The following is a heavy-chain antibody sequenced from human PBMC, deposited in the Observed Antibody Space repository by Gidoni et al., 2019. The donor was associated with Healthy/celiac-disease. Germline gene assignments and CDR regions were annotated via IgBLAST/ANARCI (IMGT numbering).Heavy chain of an antibody. Sequence: EVQLVESGGGLVQPGRSLRRSCAASGFTLDDYAMHWVRQAPGKGLECVSGISWNSGSIGYADSVKGRFTISRDNAKNSLYLQMNSLIAEDTALYYCAKGSTTVVTPNYFDYWGQGTLVTVSS. CDR1: GFTLDDYA. J-gene: IGHJ4*02. CDR3: AKGSTTVVTPNYFDY. CDR2: ISWNSGSI. D-gene: IGHD4-17*01. V-gene: IGHV3-9*01.